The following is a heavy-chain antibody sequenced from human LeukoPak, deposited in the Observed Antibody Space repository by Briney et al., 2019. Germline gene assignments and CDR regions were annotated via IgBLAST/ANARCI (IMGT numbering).Heavy chain of an antibody. Sequence: GGSLRLSCAASGFTVSSNYMSWVRQAPGKGLEWVSYISSSTGSTMYHADSVKGRFTISRDNAKNSLYLQMNSLRAEDTAVYYCARDGGEWELSNWGQGTLVTVSS. CDR1: GFTVSSNY. D-gene: IGHD1-26*01. V-gene: IGHV3-48*04. CDR3: ARDGGEWELSN. J-gene: IGHJ4*02. CDR2: ISSSTGSTM.